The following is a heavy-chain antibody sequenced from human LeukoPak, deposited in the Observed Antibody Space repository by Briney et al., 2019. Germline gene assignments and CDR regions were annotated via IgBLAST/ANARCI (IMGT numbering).Heavy chain of an antibody. CDR1: GGSFSGYY. J-gene: IGHJ3*02. CDR3: ARDRSYAFAI. D-gene: IGHD6-13*01. V-gene: IGHV3-23*01. Sequence: PSETLSLTCAVYGGSFSGYYWSWIRQPPGKGLEWVSALSGSGDKTYYADSVKGRFTISRDNSKNTLYLQMNSLRAEDSALYYCARDRSYAFAIWGQGTMVTVSS. CDR2: LSGSGDKT.